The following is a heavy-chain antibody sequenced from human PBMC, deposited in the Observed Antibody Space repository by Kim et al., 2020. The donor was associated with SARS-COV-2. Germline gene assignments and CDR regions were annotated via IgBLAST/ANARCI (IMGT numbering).Heavy chain of an antibody. V-gene: IGHV3-23*01. CDR2: ISGSGGST. Sequence: GGSLRLSCAASGFTFRSYAMSWVRQAPGKGLEWVSDISGSGGSTYYADSVKGRFTISKDNSKNTLYLQMNSLRAEDTAVYYCAKDSIWFGEWEKNWFAPWGQGTLVTVSS. J-gene: IGHJ5*02. CDR1: GFTFRSYA. D-gene: IGHD3-10*01. CDR3: AKDSIWFGEWEKNWFAP.